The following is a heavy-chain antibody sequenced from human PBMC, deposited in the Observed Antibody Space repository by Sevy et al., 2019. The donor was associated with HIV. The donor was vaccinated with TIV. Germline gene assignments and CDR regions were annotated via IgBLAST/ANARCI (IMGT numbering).Heavy chain of an antibody. CDR1: GFTFRNYW. Sequence: GGSLRLSCAASGFTFRNYWMSWVRQAPGKGLEWVANIKQEGNEKYYVDSVKGRFTISRDNAKNSLYLQMNSLRVEDTAVYYCARERARNWYFDLWGRGTLVTVSS. CDR2: IKQEGNEK. CDR3: ARERARNWYFDL. J-gene: IGHJ2*01. V-gene: IGHV3-7*03.